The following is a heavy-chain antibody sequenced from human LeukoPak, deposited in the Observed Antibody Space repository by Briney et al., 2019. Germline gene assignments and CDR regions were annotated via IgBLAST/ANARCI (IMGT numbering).Heavy chain of an antibody. CDR2: IYYSGST. Sequence: SETLSLTCAVSGGSISSSSYYWGWIRQPPGKGLEWIGSIYYSGSTYYNPSLKSRVTISVDTSKNQFSLKLSSVTAADTAVYYCARGARITMIVVALNDAFDIWGQGTMVTVSS. J-gene: IGHJ3*02. CDR1: GGSISSSSYY. CDR3: ARGARITMIVVALNDAFDI. V-gene: IGHV4-39*07. D-gene: IGHD3-22*01.